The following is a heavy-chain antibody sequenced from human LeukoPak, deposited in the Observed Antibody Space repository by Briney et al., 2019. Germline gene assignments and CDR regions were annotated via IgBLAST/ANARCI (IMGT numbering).Heavy chain of an antibody. Sequence: GGSLRLSCAASGFTFSSYAMHWVRQAPGKGLEWVSVIYIGGDTYYADSVKGRFTISRDNSKNTLYLQMNNLRAEDTAVYYCARGDYDYWGQGTLVTVSS. CDR2: IYIGGDT. CDR3: ARGDYDY. V-gene: IGHV3-53*01. D-gene: IGHD3-16*01. J-gene: IGHJ4*02. CDR1: GFTFSSYA.